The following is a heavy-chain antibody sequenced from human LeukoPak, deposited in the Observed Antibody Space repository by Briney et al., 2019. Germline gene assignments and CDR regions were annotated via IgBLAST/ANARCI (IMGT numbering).Heavy chain of an antibody. Sequence: SETLCLTCTASGVSISSSSYYWGWIRQPPGKGLEWIGSIYYSGSTYYNPSLKRRVTISVDTSKNQFSLKLSSVTAADTAVYYCARYYYDSSGYYPGAFDIWGQGTMVTVSS. CDR1: GVSISSSSYY. CDR3: ARYYYDSSGYYPGAFDI. V-gene: IGHV4-39*01. CDR2: IYYSGST. D-gene: IGHD3-22*01. J-gene: IGHJ3*02.